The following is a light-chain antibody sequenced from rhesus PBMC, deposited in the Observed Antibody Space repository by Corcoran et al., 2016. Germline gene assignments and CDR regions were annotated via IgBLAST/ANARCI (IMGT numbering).Light chain of an antibody. CDR1: QSLLYSSNNKNY. V-gene: IGKV4-1*01. Sequence: DIVMTQSPDSLAASLGERVTINLKSSQSLLYSSNNKNYLAWYQQKPGQSPKLLIYWASTRASVVPNGFSCSGSGTDFTLTINALQAEDLAIYYCQHYYSSYSFGQRTKVEIK. J-gene: IGKJ2*01. CDR2: WAS. CDR3: QHYYSSYS.